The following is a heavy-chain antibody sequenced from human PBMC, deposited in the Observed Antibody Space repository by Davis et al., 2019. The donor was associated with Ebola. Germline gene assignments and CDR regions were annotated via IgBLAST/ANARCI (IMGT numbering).Heavy chain of an antibody. CDR3: ARRHYYDRNWYFDL. V-gene: IGHV4-59*08. J-gene: IGHJ2*01. D-gene: IGHD3-22*01. Sequence: MPSETLSLTCTVSGGSISSYYWSWIRQPPGEGLEWIGYIYSSGSTKYNPSLKSRVTISGDTSKNQFSLKLSSVTAADTAVYYCARRHYYDRNWYFDLWGRGTLVTVSS. CDR2: IYSSGST. CDR1: GGSISSYY.